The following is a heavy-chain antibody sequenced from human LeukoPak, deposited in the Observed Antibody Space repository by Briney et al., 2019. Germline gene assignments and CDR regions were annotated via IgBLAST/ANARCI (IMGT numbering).Heavy chain of an antibody. CDR3: ARDHVDGMDV. V-gene: IGHV3-7*01. Sequence: HPGGSLRLSCAASGFTFSSYWMSWVRQAPGKGLEWVANIKQDGSEKYYVDSVKGRFTVSRDNAKNSLDLQMNSLRDEDTAVYYCARDHVDGMDVWGQGTTVTVSS. J-gene: IGHJ6*02. CDR2: IKQDGSEK. CDR1: GFTFSSYW.